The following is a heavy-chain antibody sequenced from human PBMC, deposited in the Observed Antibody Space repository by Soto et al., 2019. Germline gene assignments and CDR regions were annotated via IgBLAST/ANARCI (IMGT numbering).Heavy chain of an antibody. CDR3: ARDTLFGVGINAFDI. CDR1: GFTFSSYA. V-gene: IGHV3-30-3*01. CDR2: ISYDGSNK. Sequence: GGSLRLSCAASGFTFSSYAMHWVRQAPGKGLEWVAVISYDGSNKYYADSVKGRFTISRDNSKNTLYLQMNSLRAEDTAVYYCARDTLFGVGINAFDIWGQGTRVTVSS. D-gene: IGHD3-3*01. J-gene: IGHJ3*02.